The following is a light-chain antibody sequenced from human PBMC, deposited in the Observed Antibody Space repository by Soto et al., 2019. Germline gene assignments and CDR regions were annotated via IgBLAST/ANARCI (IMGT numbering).Light chain of an antibody. CDR2: AAS. Sequence: DIQLTQSPSFLSASVGDRVTITCRASRAISTNLAWYQQEPGKAPKLLIYAASTLQSGVPSRFSGSGSGTEFTLTISSLQPEDFGTYYCQHLNGYPRTFGQGTKVEIK. CDR3: QHLNGYPRT. CDR1: RAISTN. J-gene: IGKJ1*01. V-gene: IGKV1-9*01.